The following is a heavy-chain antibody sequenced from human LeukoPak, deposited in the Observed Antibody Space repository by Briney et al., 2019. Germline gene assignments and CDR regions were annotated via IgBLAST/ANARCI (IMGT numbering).Heavy chain of an antibody. Sequence: SETLSLTCTVSGGSISSSSYYWGWIRQPPGKGLEWIGSIYYSGSTYYNSSLKSRVTISVDTSKNQFSLKLSSVTAADTAVYYCGREDFWSGYPYFDYWGQGTLVTVSS. V-gene: IGHV4-39*02. CDR2: IYYSGST. CDR3: GREDFWSGYPYFDY. D-gene: IGHD3-3*01. J-gene: IGHJ4*02. CDR1: GGSISSSSYY.